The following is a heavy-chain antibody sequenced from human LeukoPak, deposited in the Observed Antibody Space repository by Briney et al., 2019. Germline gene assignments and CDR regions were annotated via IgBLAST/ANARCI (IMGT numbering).Heavy chain of an antibody. CDR3: AKVSPLGSYYYGGFDY. CDR1: GFTFSSYG. CDR2: IRYDGSNK. D-gene: IGHD1-26*01. V-gene: IGHV3-30*02. Sequence: GGSLRLSCAASGFTFSSYGMHRVRQAPGKGLEWVAFIRYDGSNKYYADSVKGRFTISRDNSKNTLYLQMNSLRAEDTAVYYCAKVSPLGSYYYGGFDYWGQGTLVTVSS. J-gene: IGHJ4*02.